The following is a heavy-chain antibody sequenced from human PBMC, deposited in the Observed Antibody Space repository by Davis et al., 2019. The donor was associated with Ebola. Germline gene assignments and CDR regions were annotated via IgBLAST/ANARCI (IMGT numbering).Heavy chain of an antibody. CDR1: GGSISSSNW. V-gene: IGHV4-4*02. Sequence: MPGGSLRLSCAVSGGSISSSNWWSWVRQPPGKGLEWIGEIYHSGSTNYNPSLKSRVTISVDKSKNQFSLKLSSVTAADTAVYYCARSRQQQLESFDYWGQGTLVTVSS. CDR2: IYHSGST. D-gene: IGHD6-13*01. J-gene: IGHJ4*02. CDR3: ARSRQQQLESFDY.